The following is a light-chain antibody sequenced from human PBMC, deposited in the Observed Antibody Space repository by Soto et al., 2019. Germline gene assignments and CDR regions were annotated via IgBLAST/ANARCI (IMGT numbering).Light chain of an antibody. J-gene: IGKJ1*01. Sequence: DVGMTQSPLSLRVTLGQPASISCRSSRSLIHSDGNTYLSWFQQRPGQSPRRLIYEVSDRDSGVPDRFTGSGSGTDFTLKISRVEAEDVGVYYCMQGTHWPWTFGQGTEVEIK. CDR2: EVS. CDR3: MQGTHWPWT. CDR1: RSLIHSDGNTY. V-gene: IGKV2-30*02.